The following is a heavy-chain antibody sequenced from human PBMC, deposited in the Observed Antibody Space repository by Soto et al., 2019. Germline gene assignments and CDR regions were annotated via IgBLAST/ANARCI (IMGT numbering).Heavy chain of an antibody. CDR1: GGSISSRGYH. CDR3: ARDSSSWTTGLLDY. CDR2: IYYSGST. J-gene: IGHJ4*02. V-gene: IGHV4-30-4*01. D-gene: IGHD6-13*01. Sequence: PSETLSLTCTVSGGSISSRGYHWSWIRQPPGKGLEWIGCIYYSGSTYYNPSLKSRVTMSLDTSKNQISVKLSPVTAADTAVYYCARDSSSWTTGLLDYWGQGTLVTVSS.